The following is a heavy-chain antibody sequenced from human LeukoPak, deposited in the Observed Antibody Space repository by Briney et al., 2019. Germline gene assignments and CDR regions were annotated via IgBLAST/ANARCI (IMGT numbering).Heavy chain of an antibody. J-gene: IGHJ4*02. CDR2: INTDGSST. Sequence: GGSLRLSCAASGFTFSSYLMHWVRQAPGKGLVWVSRINTDGSSTTYADSVKGRFTISRDNAKNTLYLQMNSLRAEDTAVYYCSRDPTRYSGSYLTSWGQGTLVTVSS. V-gene: IGHV3-74*01. CDR1: GFTFSSYL. CDR3: SRDPTRYSGSYLTS. D-gene: IGHD1-26*01.